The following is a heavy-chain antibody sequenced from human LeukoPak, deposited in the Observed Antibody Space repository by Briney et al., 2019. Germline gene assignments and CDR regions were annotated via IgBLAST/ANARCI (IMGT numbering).Heavy chain of an antibody. CDR1: GFTFSIYW. Sequence: PGGSLRLSCAASGFTFSIYWMSWVRQAPGKGLEWVANIKQDGSEKHYVDAVKGRFTISRDNAKNTLYLQMNSLRAEDTAVYYCARGATYAYYQDYWGQGTLVTVSS. CDR2: IKQDGSEK. CDR3: ARGATYAYYQDY. D-gene: IGHD1-26*01. J-gene: IGHJ4*02. V-gene: IGHV3-7*01.